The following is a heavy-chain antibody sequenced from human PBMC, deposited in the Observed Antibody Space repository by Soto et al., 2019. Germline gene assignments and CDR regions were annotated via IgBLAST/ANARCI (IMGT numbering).Heavy chain of an antibody. J-gene: IGHJ5*02. CDR2: TYYRSKWYN. Sequence: SPTLSLTCAISGDSVSSNSAAWNWIRQSPSRGLEWLGRTYYRSKWYNDYAVSVKSRITINPDTSKNQFSLQLNSVTPEDTAVYYCARERTGGFGELLYYNWFDPWGQGTLVTVSS. CDR1: GDSVSSNSAA. V-gene: IGHV6-1*01. CDR3: ARERTGGFGELLYYNWFDP. D-gene: IGHD3-10*01.